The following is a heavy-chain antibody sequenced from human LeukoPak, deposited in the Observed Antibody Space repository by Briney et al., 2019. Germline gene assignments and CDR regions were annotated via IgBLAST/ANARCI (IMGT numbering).Heavy chain of an antibody. CDR3: ARARIQLPYGMDV. J-gene: IGHJ6*02. CDR2: INPSGGST. D-gene: IGHD5-18*01. Sequence: ASVTVSCKASGYTYTSYYMHWVRQAPGQGLEWMGIINPSGGSTSYAQKFQGRVTMTRDTSTSTVYMELSSLRSGDTAVYYCARARIQLPYGMDVWGQGTTVTVSS. CDR1: GYTYTSYY. V-gene: IGHV1-46*01.